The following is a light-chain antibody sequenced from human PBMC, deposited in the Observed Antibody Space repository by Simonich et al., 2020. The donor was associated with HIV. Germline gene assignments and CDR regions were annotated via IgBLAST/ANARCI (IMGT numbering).Light chain of an antibody. CDR1: SSDVGGYNY. V-gene: IGLV2-14*01. Sequence: QSALTQPASVSGSPGQSITISCTGTSSDVGGYNYVSWYQQHPGKAPKLMVYDVSELPSGVSNRFSGSKSGNTATLTISGLQAEDEADYYCSSYTSSSTLVFGGGTKLTVL. J-gene: IGLJ2*01. CDR3: SSYTSSSTLV. CDR2: DVS.